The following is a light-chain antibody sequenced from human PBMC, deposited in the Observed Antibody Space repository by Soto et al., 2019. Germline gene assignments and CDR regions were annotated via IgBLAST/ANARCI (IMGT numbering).Light chain of an antibody. CDR1: QSLSTW. V-gene: IGKV1-5*01. Sequence: GDRVTITCRASQSLSTWLAWYQQKPGKAPKLLIYDASTLESGVPARFSGSGSGTEFTLTINSLQSDDFATYYCQQYETYSPTFGQGTKVDI. CDR2: DAS. J-gene: IGKJ1*01. CDR3: QQYETYSPT.